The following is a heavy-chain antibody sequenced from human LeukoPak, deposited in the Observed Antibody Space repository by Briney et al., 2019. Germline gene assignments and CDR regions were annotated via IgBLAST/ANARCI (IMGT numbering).Heavy chain of an antibody. V-gene: IGHV3-30*18. CDR3: AKAWTVTNYYYGMDV. CDR1: GFTFSSYG. J-gene: IGHJ6*02. D-gene: IGHD4-17*01. CDR2: ISYDGSNK. Sequence: PGRSLRLSCAASGFTFSSYGMHWVRQAPGKGLEGVAVISYDGSNKYYADSVKGRFTVSRDNSKNTLYLQMNSLRAEDTAVYYCAKAWTVTNYYYGMDVWGQGTTVTVSS.